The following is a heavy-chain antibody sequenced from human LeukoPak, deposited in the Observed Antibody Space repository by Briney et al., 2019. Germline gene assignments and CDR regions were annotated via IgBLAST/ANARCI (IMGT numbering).Heavy chain of an antibody. V-gene: IGHV3-48*03. CDR1: GFTLSSYE. CDR2: ISSSGSTI. CDR3: ARESQLRGDGMDV. Sequence: PGGSLRLSCAASGFTLSSYEMNWVRQAPGKGLEWVSYISSSGSTIYYADSVKGRLTISRDNAKNSLFLQMNSLRLEDTAVYYCARESQLRGDGMDVWGQGTTVTVSS. D-gene: IGHD1-7*01. J-gene: IGHJ6*02.